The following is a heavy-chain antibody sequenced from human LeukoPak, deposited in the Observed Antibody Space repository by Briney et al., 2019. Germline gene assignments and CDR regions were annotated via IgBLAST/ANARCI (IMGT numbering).Heavy chain of an antibody. D-gene: IGHD6-19*01. CDR3: ARGLARLVRLSSPYYFDY. Sequence: PGGSLRLSCAASGFTVSTNSMTWVRQAPGKGLEWVSVIFGADNTYYADSVKDRFVISTDSYQNRLYLQMNSLRPEDTAVYYCARGLARLVRLSSPYYFDYWGQGTLVTVSS. CDR1: GFTVSTNS. J-gene: IGHJ4*02. V-gene: IGHV3-53*01. CDR2: IFGADNT.